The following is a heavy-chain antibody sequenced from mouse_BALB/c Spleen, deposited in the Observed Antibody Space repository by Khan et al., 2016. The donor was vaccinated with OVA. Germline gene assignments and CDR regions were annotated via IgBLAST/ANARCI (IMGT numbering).Heavy chain of an antibody. V-gene: IGHV14-1*02. D-gene: IGHD2-1*01. CDR1: GFNIKDYY. Sequence: VQLQQSGAELVRPGALVKLSCKASGFNIKDYYMHWVKQRPEQGLVWIGRIDPENGNTIFDPKFQGKASITSDTSSNTAYLQLSSLTSEDTAVYYCARYGNASWFAYWGQGTLVTVS. CDR3: ARYGNASWFAY. J-gene: IGHJ3*01. CDR2: IDPENGNT.